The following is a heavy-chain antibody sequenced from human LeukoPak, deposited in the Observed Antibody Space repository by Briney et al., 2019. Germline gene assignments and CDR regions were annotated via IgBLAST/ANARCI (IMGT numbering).Heavy chain of an antibody. CDR3: ARTSYGGKRALDI. Sequence: GGSLRLSCAASGFTFNRYEMNGAPQAPGKGLVGVSYISSSGSTISYADSVKGRFTNSRDNDKNSLHLQMKSLRDEDTAVYYCARTSYGGKRALDIWRQGTMVTVSS. CDR1: GFTFNRYE. CDR2: ISSSGSTI. J-gene: IGHJ3*02. D-gene: IGHD4-23*01. V-gene: IGHV3-48*03.